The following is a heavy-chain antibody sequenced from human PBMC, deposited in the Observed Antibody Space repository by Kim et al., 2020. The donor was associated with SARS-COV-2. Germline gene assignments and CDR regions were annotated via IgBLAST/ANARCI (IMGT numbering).Heavy chain of an antibody. D-gene: IGHD3-10*01. CDR3: AKDMSIRRYNGAGSYWDY. Sequence: GGSLRLSCSASGFIFGDYAMHWVRQVPGKGLEWVSGINWNSGTTGYADSVRGRFTISRDNAKNALYLQMNSLRPEDTALYYCAKDMSIRRYNGAGSYWDYWGQGILVTVSS. J-gene: IGHJ4*01. V-gene: IGHV3-9*01. CDR2: INWNSGTT. CDR1: GFIFGDYA.